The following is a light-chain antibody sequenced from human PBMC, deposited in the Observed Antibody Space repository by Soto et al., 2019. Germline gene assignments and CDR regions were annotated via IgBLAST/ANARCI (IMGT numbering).Light chain of an antibody. CDR3: QQYYTTPQT. CDR2: WAS. V-gene: IGKV4-1*01. J-gene: IGKJ1*01. CDR1: QSVLYTSNNKNY. Sequence: DIVMTQSPDSLAVSPGERATISCKSSQSVLYTSNNKNYLAWYQQKPGQPPKLLIFWASTPESGVPDRFSGSGSGTDVTLTISSLQAEDAAVYYCQQYYTTPQTFGQGTKVEIK.